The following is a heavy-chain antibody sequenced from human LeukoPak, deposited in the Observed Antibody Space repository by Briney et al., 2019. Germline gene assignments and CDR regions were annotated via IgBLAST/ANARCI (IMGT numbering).Heavy chain of an antibody. V-gene: IGHV4-59*01. CDR3: ARAKGDYVWGSYRPYYFDY. D-gene: IGHD3-16*02. Sequence: KPSETLSLTCTVSGGPISSYYWIWIRQPPPKGLDGIGYIYYSGSTNYNPSLKSRVTISVDTSKNQFSLKLSSVTAADTAVYYCARAKGDYVWGSYRPYYFDYWGQGALVTVSS. CDR1: GGPISSYY. CDR2: IYYSGST. J-gene: IGHJ4*02.